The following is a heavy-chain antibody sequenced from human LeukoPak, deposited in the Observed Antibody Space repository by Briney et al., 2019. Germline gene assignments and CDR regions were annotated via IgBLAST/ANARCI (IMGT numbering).Heavy chain of an antibody. CDR1: GFTFGDYA. CDR2: IRSKDDGGTT. V-gene: IGHV3-49*04. Sequence: PGGSLRLSCTISGFTFGDYAMSWVRQAPGRGLEGVGFIRSKDDGGTTEYAASVKGRFTISSDDSKSSAYLHMNSLKTEDTAGNYCSRGMDCSGGRCYRDYCGQGTLVTASS. D-gene: IGHD2-15*01. CDR3: SRGMDCSGGRCYRDY. J-gene: IGHJ4*02.